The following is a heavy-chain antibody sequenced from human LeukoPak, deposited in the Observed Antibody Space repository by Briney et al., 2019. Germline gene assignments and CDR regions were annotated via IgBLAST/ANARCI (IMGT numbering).Heavy chain of an antibody. CDR3: AREIPERIGVAAAVGGAFDI. CDR1: GFTVSSNY. J-gene: IGHJ3*02. V-gene: IGHV3-53*01. CDR2: IYSGGST. Sequence: PGGSLRLSCAASGFTVSSNYMSWVRQAPGKGLEWVSVIYSGGSTYYADSVKGRFTISRDNSKNTLYLQMNSLRAEDTAVYYCAREIPERIGVAAAVGGAFDIWGQGTMVTVSS. D-gene: IGHD6-13*01.